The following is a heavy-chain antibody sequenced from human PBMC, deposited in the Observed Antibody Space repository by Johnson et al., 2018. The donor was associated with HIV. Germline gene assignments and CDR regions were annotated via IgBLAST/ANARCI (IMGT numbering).Heavy chain of an antibody. V-gene: IGHV3-30*18. CDR3: ANNLQQLATKDAFDI. CDR2: ISYDGSNK. J-gene: IGHJ3*02. D-gene: IGHD6-13*01. CDR1: GFTFSSYG. Sequence: QMQLVESGGGVVQPGRSLRLSCAASGFTFSSYGMHWVRQAPGKGLEWVAVISYDGSNKYNADSVKGRFTISRDNSKNTLYLQMNSLRAEDTAVYYCANNLQQLATKDAFDIWGQGTMVTVSS.